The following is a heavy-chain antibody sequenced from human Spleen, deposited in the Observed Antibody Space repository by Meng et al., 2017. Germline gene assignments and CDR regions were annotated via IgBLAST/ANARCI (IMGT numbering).Heavy chain of an antibody. CDR1: GYSITGSYN. CDR2: IYQSGST. J-gene: IGHJ6*02. Sequence: SETLSLTCAVSGYSITGSYNWGWIRQSPGKGLEWIGSIYQSGSTYYNPSLKSRVTISVDTSKSQISLKLSSVTAADTAVYYCARSSWIETWLIGDVWGQGTTVTVSS. V-gene: IGHV4-38-2*01. CDR3: ARSSWIETWLIGDV. D-gene: IGHD5-18*01.